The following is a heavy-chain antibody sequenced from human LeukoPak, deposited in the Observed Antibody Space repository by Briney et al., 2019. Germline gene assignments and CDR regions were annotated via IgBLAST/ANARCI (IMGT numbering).Heavy chain of an antibody. CDR3: ARDLNGAGDF. CDR2: ISPDGSSR. CDR1: GFTFSSYW. V-gene: IGHV3-74*01. D-gene: IGHD2-8*01. Sequence: PGGSLRLSCAASGFTFSSYWMHWVRRSPGKGLLWVSNISPDGSSRSHAESVQGRFTISRDNAKNTLYLQMSSLTADDTAVYYCARDLNGAGDFWGQGTMVTVSS. J-gene: IGHJ3*01.